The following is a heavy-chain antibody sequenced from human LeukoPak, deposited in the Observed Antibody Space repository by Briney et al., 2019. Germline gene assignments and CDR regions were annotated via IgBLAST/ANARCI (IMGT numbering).Heavy chain of an antibody. CDR1: GNYW. D-gene: IGHD4-17*01. CDR2: INSDGSWT. J-gene: IGHJ5*02. V-gene: IGHV3-74*01. CDR3: IVFGDSNH. Sequence: GGSLRLSCAASGNYWMHWVRQAPGKGLVWVSHINSDGSWTSYADSVKGRFTISTDNAKNTVYLQMNNLRAEDTAVYYCIVFGDSNHWGQGALVTVSS.